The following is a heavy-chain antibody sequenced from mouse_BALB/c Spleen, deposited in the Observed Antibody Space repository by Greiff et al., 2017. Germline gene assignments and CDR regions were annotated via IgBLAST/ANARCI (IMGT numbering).Heavy chain of an antibody. J-gene: IGHJ1*01. V-gene: IGHV14-3*02. CDR1: GFNIKDTY. D-gene: IGHD3-3*01. Sequence: EVKLMESGAELVKPGASVKLSCTASGFNIKDTYMHWVKQRPEQGLEWIGRIDPANGNTKYDPKFQGKATITADTSSNTAYLQLSSLTSEDTAVYYCARGGDHWYFDVWGAGTTVTVSS. CDR2: IDPANGNT. CDR3: ARGGDHWYFDV.